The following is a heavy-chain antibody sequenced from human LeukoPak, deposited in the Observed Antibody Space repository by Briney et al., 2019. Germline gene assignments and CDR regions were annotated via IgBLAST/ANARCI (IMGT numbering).Heavy chain of an antibody. CDR2: IKQDGSEK. V-gene: IGHV3-7*01. Sequence: GGSLRLSCAASGFTFSSYWMSWVRQAPGKGLEWVANIKQDGSEKYYVDSVKGRFTISRDNAKNSLYLQMNSLRAEDTAVYYCARDLPPYDSSGYYYDYWGQGTLVTVSS. CDR3: ARDLPPYDSSGYYYDY. CDR1: GFTFSSYW. J-gene: IGHJ4*02. D-gene: IGHD3-22*01.